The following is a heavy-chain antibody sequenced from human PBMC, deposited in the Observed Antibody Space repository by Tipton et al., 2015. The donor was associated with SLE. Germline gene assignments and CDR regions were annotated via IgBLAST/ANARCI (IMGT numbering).Heavy chain of an antibody. CDR3: AREVQGSCAFDI. CDR1: GGSISSHY. V-gene: IGHV4-38-2*02. Sequence: LRLSCTVSGGSISSHYWSWIRQPPGKGLEWIGSIYHSGSTYYDPSLKSRVTISVDTSKNQLSLKLSSVTAADTAVYYCAREVQGSCAFDIWGQGTMVTVSS. CDR2: IYHSGST. J-gene: IGHJ3*02. D-gene: IGHD2-15*01.